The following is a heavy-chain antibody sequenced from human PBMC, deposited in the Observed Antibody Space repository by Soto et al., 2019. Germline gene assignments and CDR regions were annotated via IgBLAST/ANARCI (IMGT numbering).Heavy chain of an antibody. Sequence: GGSLRLSCAASGFTFSSYGMHWVRQAPGKGLEWVAVISYDGSNKYYADSVKGRFTISRDNSKNTLYLQMNSLRAEDTAVYYCAKEPNYYDSSGYYSDWFDPWGQGTLVTVSS. CDR1: GFTFSSYG. D-gene: IGHD3-22*01. CDR3: AKEPNYYDSSGYYSDWFDP. CDR2: ISYDGSNK. V-gene: IGHV3-30*18. J-gene: IGHJ5*02.